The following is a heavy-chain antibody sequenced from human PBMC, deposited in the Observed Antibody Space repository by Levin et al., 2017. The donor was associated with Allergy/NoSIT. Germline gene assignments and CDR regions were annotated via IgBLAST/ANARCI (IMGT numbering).Heavy chain of an antibody. D-gene: IGHD3-10*01. V-gene: IGHV4-59*01. J-gene: IGHJ4*02. CDR1: GGSISSYY. CDR2: IYYSGST. CDR3: ARWYYYGSGSLNYFDY. Sequence: SETLSLTCTVSGGSISSYYWSWIRQPPGKGLEWIGYIYYSGSTNYNPSLKSRVTISVDTSKNQFSLKLSSVTAADTAVYYCARWYYYGSGSLNYFDYWGQGTLVTVSS.